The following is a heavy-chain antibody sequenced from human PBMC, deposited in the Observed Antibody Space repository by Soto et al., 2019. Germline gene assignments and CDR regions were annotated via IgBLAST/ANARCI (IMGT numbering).Heavy chain of an antibody. V-gene: IGHV1-69*13. CDR1: GGTFSSYA. J-gene: IGHJ5*02. CDR3: ARSYCSGGSCYSSGNWFDP. CDR2: IIPIFGTA. D-gene: IGHD2-15*01. Sequence: ASVKVSCKASGGTFSSYAISWVRQAPGQGLEWMGGIIPIFGTANYAQKFQGRVTITADESTSTAYMELSGLRSEDTAVYYCARSYCSGGSCYSSGNWFDPWGQGTLVTVSS.